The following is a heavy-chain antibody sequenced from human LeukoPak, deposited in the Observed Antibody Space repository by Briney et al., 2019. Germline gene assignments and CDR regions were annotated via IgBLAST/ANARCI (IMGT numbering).Heavy chain of an antibody. D-gene: IGHD1-1*01. J-gene: IGHJ4*02. CDR1: GFTFSSYA. CDR3: AKVDNWKYGHHDY. V-gene: IGHV3-23*01. Sequence: GGSQRLSCAASGFTFSSYAMSWVRQAPGKGLEWVSAISGSDGTTYHADSVKGRFTISRDNSKYTLSLQMNSLRAEDTAVYYCAKVDNWKYGHHDYWGQGTLVTVSS. CDR2: ISGSDGTT.